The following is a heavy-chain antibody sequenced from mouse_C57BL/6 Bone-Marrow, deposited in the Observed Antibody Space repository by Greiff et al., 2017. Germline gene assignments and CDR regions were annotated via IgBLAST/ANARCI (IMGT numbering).Heavy chain of an antibody. D-gene: IGHD2-5*01. CDR2: IDPENGDT. J-gene: IGHJ2*01. V-gene: IGHV14-4*01. Sequence: VQLKQSGAELVRPGASVKLSCTASGFNIKDDYMHWVKQRPEQGLEWIGWIDPENGDTEYASKFQGKATITADTSSNTAYLQLSSLTSEDTAVYYCTTFYYSNRPYYFDYWGQGTTLTVSS. CDR1: GFNIKDDY. CDR3: TTFYYSNRPYYFDY.